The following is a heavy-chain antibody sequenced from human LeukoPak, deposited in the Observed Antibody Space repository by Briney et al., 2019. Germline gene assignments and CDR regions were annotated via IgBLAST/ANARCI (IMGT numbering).Heavy chain of an antibody. CDR2: ISSSSSTI. CDR1: GFTFSSYS. V-gene: IGHV3-48*04. Sequence: GGSLRLSCAASGFTFSSYSMNWVRQAPGKGLEWVSYISSSSSTIYYADSVKGRFTISRDNAKNSLYLQMNSLRAEDTAVYYCARGLGDILTGYSNDAFDIWGQGTMVTVSS. D-gene: IGHD3-9*01. J-gene: IGHJ3*02. CDR3: ARGLGDILTGYSNDAFDI.